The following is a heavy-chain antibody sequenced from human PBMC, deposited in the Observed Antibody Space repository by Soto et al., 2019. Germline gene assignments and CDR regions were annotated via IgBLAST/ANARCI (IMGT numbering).Heavy chain of an antibody. Sequence: QVQLVQSGAEVKKPGSSVKVSCKASGGTFSSYTISWVRQAPGQGLEWMGRIIPILGIANYAQKFQGRVTITADKSTSTAYMELRSLRSEDTAVYYCARVVRLVEGWFDPWGQGTLVTVSS. D-gene: IGHD2-15*01. CDR1: GGTFSSYT. V-gene: IGHV1-69*02. J-gene: IGHJ5*02. CDR3: ARVVRLVEGWFDP. CDR2: IIPILGIA.